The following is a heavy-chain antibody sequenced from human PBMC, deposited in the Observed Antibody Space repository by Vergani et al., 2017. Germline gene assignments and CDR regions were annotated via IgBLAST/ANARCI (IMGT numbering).Heavy chain of an antibody. CDR1: GGSFSGYY. V-gene: IGHV4-34*01. Sequence: QLQLQQSGPGLVKPSETLSLTCAVYGGSFSGYYWSWIRQPPGKGLEWIGEINHSGSTNYNPSLKSRVTISVDTSKNQFSLKLSSVTAADTAVYYCARGWIQLWLRYYGMDVWGQGTTVTVSS. D-gene: IGHD5-18*01. J-gene: IGHJ6*02. CDR2: INHSGST. CDR3: ARGWIQLWLRYYGMDV.